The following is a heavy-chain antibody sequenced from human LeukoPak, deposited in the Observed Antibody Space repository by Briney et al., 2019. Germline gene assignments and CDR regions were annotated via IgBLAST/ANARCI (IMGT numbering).Heavy chain of an antibody. CDR1: GGSISSGSYY. CDR2: IYTSGST. V-gene: IGHV4-61*02. D-gene: IGHD3-22*01. Sequence: SETLSLTCTVSGGSISSGSYYWSWIRQPAGKGLEWIGRIYTSGSTNYNPSLKSRVTISVDTSKNQFSLKLSSVTAADTAVYYCARVYYDSSGYYPFDYWGQGTLVTASS. CDR3: ARVYYDSSGYYPFDY. J-gene: IGHJ4*02.